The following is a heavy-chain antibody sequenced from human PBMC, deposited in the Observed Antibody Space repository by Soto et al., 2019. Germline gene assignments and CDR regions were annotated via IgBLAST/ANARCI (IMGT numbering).Heavy chain of an antibody. D-gene: IGHD4-4*01. V-gene: IGHV1-3*01. J-gene: IGHJ4*02. CDR1: EYTFTSYT. CDR3: ARELQGLYYFDY. Sequence: GASVKVSCKASEYTFTSYTMHWVRQAPGQRLAWMGWINGGNGNTKYSQKFQGRVTITRDTSASTAYMELSSLRSDDTAVYYCARELQGLYYFDYWGQGTLVTVSS. CDR2: INGGNGNT.